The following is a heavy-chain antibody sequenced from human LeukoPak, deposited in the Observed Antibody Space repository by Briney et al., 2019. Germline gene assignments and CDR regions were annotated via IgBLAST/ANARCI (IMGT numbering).Heavy chain of an antibody. J-gene: IGHJ4*02. CDR2: IKQDGSEK. Sequence: TGGSLRLSCAVSGFTFSSYWMNWVRQAPGKGLEWVANIKQDGSEKYYVDSVKGRFTISRDNAKNSLYLQMNSLRAEDTAVYHCARDYDYWGQGTLVTVSS. CDR3: ARDYDY. V-gene: IGHV3-7*01. CDR1: GFTFSSYW.